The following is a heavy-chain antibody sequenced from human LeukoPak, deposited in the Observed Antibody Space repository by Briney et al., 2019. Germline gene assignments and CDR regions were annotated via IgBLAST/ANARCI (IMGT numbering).Heavy chain of an antibody. D-gene: IGHD4-17*01. CDR1: GGSISSYY. CDR3: ARDPRDGDLSWFDP. Sequence: SETLSLTCTVSGGSISSYYWSWIRQPPGKGLEWIGYIYYSGSTNYNPSLKSRVTISVDTSMNQFSLKLSSVTAADTAVYYCARDPRDGDLSWFDPWGQGTLVTVSS. V-gene: IGHV4-59*01. J-gene: IGHJ5*02. CDR2: IYYSGST.